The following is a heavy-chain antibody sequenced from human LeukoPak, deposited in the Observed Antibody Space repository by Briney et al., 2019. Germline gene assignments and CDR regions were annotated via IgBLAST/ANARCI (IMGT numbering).Heavy chain of an antibody. CDR1: GLTFSTYN. V-gene: IGHV3-53*01. D-gene: IGHD3-10*01. CDR3: ARSLWFGNLDAFDI. Sequence: GGSLRLSCAASGLTFSTYNMNWVRQAPGKGLEWVSVIYSGGSTYYADSVKGRFTISRDNSKNTLYLQMNSLRAEDTAVYYCARSLWFGNLDAFDIWGQGTMVTVSS. J-gene: IGHJ3*02. CDR2: IYSGGST.